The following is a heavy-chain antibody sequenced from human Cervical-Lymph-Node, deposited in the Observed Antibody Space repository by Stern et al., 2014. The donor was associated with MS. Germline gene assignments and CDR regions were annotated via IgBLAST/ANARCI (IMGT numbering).Heavy chain of an antibody. J-gene: IGHJ4*02. CDR3: VLQTLGATY. CDR2: IIPMFATE. D-gene: IGHD3-3*01. Sequence: QVQLVQSGAEVKKPGSSVKLSCQASGGTFSNYAMNWVRQVPGQGLVWMGGIIPMFATENQTQHSQGRVTFTADTSTNTAFLELSSLRSGDTAVYYCVLQTLGATYWGRGTLVTVSS. V-gene: IGHV1-69*06. CDR1: GGTFSNYA.